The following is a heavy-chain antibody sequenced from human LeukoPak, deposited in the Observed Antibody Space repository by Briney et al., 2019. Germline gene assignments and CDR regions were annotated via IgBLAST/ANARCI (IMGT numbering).Heavy chain of an antibody. Sequence: GGSLRLSCATSGFTFSSYWMHWVRQAPGKGQVRVSRINSDGSSTSYADSVKGRFTISRDNAKNTLYLQMNSLRAEDTAVYYCARANTYYYDSSGYSVDYWGQGTLVTVSS. V-gene: IGHV3-74*01. CDR1: GFTFSSYW. J-gene: IGHJ4*02. D-gene: IGHD3-22*01. CDR2: INSDGSST. CDR3: ARANTYYYDSSGYSVDY.